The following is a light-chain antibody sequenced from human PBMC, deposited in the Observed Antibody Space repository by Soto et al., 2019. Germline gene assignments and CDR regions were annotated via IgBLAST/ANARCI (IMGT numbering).Light chain of an antibody. CDR3: QQSYSTPWT. CDR2: AAS. V-gene: IGKV1-39*01. Sequence: DIQMTQSPSSLSASVGDRVTITCRASQSTSSYLNWYQQKPGKAPKLLIYAASSLQSGVPSRFSGSGSGTDFTLTISSLQPEDFATYYCQQSYSTPWTFGQGTKVESK. J-gene: IGKJ1*01. CDR1: QSTSSY.